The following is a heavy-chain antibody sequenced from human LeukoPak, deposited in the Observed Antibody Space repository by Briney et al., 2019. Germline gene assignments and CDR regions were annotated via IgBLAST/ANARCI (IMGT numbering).Heavy chain of an antibody. D-gene: IGHD6-19*01. Sequence: SVKVSCKASGGTFSSYTFSWVRQAPGQGLEWMGRVIPILNIATYAHKFQGRVTITADKSTSTAYMDLTSLRAEDTAVYYCARDRSRGSVAGNTFDYWGQGTLVTVSS. J-gene: IGHJ4*02. CDR2: VIPILNIA. V-gene: IGHV1-69*04. CDR3: ARDRSRGSVAGNTFDY. CDR1: GGTFSSYT.